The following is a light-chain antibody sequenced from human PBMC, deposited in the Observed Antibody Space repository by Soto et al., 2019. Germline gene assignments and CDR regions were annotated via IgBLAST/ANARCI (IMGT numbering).Light chain of an antibody. CDR3: QQYYSPPPT. CDR1: QSVLYSSNNKNY. CDR2: WAS. J-gene: IGKJ4*01. V-gene: IGKV4-1*01. Sequence: DIVMTQSPDSLAVSLGERATINCKSSQSVLYSSNNKNYLAWYQQKPGQPPRLLIYWASTRESGVPDRFSGRGSWTDFTLTISSLQAEDVAVYYCQQYYSPPPTFGGGTKVEIK.